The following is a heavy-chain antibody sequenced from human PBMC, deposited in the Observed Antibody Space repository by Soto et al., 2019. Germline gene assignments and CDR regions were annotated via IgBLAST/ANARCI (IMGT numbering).Heavy chain of an antibody. J-gene: IGHJ5*02. D-gene: IGHD2-15*01. CDR2: IIPIFGTA. CDR1: GGTFSSYA. Sequence: QVQLVQSGAEVKKPGSSVKVSCKASGGTFSSYAISWVRQAPGQGLEWMGGIIPIFGTANYAQKFQGRGTITADESTSTAYMELSSLRSEDTAVYYCARNTDYCSGGSCYDWFDPWCQGTLVTVSS. V-gene: IGHV1-69*01. CDR3: ARNTDYCSGGSCYDWFDP.